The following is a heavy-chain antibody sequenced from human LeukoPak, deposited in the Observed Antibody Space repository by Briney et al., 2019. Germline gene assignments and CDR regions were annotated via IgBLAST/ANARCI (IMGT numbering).Heavy chain of an antibody. CDR3: ARGAWPEQQLGTYYFDY. Sequence: SVKVSCKASGGTFSSYAISWVRQAPGQGLEWMGGIIPIFGTANYAQKFQGRVTITTDESTSTAYMELSSLRSEDTAVYYCARGAWPEQQLGTYYFDYWGQGTLVTVSS. CDR2: IIPIFGTA. CDR1: GGTFSSYA. D-gene: IGHD6-13*01. V-gene: IGHV1-69*05. J-gene: IGHJ4*02.